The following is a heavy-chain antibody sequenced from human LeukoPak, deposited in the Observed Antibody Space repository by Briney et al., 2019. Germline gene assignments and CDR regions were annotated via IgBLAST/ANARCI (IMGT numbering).Heavy chain of an antibody. CDR2: INHSGST. D-gene: IGHD3-16*02. CDR3: ARLGPRYYDYVWGSYRPQYNWFDP. CDR1: GGSFSGYY. V-gene: IGHV4-34*01. Sequence: PSETLSLTCAVYGGSFSGYYWSWIRQPPGKGLEWIGEINHSGSTNYNPSLKSRVTISVDTSKNQFSLKLSSVTAADTAVYHCARLGPRYYDYVWGSYRPQYNWFDPWGQGTLVTVSS. J-gene: IGHJ5*02.